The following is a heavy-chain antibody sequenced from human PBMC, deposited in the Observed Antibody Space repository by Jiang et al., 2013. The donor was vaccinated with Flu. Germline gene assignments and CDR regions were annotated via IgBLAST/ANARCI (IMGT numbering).Heavy chain of an antibody. D-gene: IGHD2-15*01. V-gene: IGHV3-30*01. Sequence: MHWVRQAPGKGLEWVAVISYDGSNKYYADSVKGRFTISRDNSKNTLYLQMNSLRAEDTAVYYCARDSPPYCSGGSCWQYNWFDPWGQGTLVTVSS. CDR3: ARDSPPYCSGGSCWQYNWFDP. CDR2: ISYDGSNK. J-gene: IGHJ5*02.